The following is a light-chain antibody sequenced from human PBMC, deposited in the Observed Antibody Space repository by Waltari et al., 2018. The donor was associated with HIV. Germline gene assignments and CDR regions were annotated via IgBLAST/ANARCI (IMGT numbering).Light chain of an antibody. CDR2: SNN. CDR3: AAWDDSLNGWV. CDR1: SSNIGSKT. V-gene: IGLV1-44*01. Sequence: QSVLTQPPSASGTPGQRVPISCSGSSSNIGSKTVNWYQQLPGTAPKLLIDSNNQRPSGVPDRFAGSKSGTSASLAISGLQSEDEADYYCAAWDDSLNGWVFGGGTKLTVL. J-gene: IGLJ3*02.